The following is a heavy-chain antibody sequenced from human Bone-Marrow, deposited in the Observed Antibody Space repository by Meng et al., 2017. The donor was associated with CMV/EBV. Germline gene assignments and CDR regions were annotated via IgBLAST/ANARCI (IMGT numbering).Heavy chain of an antibody. CDR1: GYSITSGYY. V-gene: IGHV4-38-2*02. J-gene: IGHJ4*02. CDR3: ARGGSYWD. Sequence: SETLSLTCTVSGYSITSGYYWGWIRQSPVKGLEWIGSIFHSGSAYYNPSLKSRVTISVDRSKNQFSLKLSSVTAADTAIYYCARGGSYWDWGQGTLVTVSS. D-gene: IGHD1-26*01. CDR2: IFHSGSA.